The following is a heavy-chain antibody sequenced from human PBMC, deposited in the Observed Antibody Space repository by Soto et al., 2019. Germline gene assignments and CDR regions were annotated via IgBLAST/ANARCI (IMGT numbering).Heavy chain of an antibody. D-gene: IGHD3-16*01. CDR1: GFTLSNYG. CDR2: ISGSDGST. Sequence: EVQLLESGGGLVQPGGSLRLSCAASGFTLSNYGMTWVRQAPGKGLEWVAGISGSDGSTYYADSVKGRFTISRDNTKNALFLQMDSLRAEDTALYYCAKDKSYDWGQGTLFTVSS. V-gene: IGHV3-23*01. CDR3: AKDKSYD. J-gene: IGHJ4*02.